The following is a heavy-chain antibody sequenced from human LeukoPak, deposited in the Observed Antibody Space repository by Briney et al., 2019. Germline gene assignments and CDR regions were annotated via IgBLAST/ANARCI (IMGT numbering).Heavy chain of an antibody. CDR2: INPNSGGT. J-gene: IGHJ6*03. CDR1: GYTFTGYY. CDR3: ARGPVGYNPYYYYYYYMDV. V-gene: IGHV1-2*02. Sequence: GASVKVSCKASGYTFTGYYMHWVRQAPGQGLEWMGWINPNSGGTNYAQKFQGRVTMTRDTSISTAYMELSRLRSDDTAVYYCARGPVGYNPYYYYYYYMDVWGKGTTVTVSS. D-gene: IGHD5-24*01.